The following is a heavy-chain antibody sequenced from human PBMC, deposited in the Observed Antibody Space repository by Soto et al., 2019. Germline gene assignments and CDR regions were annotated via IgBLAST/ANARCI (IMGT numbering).Heavy chain of an antibody. CDR2: ISYDGSNK. CDR1: GFTFSSYG. Sequence: GGALRLSCAASGFTFSSYGMHWVRQAPGKGLEWVAVISYDGSNKYYADSVKGRFTISRDNSKNTLYLQMNSLRAEDTAVYYCANPYGSGSYSWSDYYYGMDVWGQGTTVTVSS. J-gene: IGHJ6*02. CDR3: ANPYGSGSYSWSDYYYGMDV. V-gene: IGHV3-30*18. D-gene: IGHD3-10*01.